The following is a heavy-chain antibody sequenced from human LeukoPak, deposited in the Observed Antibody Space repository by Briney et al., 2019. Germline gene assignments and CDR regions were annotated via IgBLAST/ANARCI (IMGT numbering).Heavy chain of an antibody. CDR3: AKTPQPKYYYDSSGYS. D-gene: IGHD3-22*01. CDR1: GFTFSSYS. V-gene: IGHV3-21*04. J-gene: IGHJ4*02. Sequence: GGSLRLSCAASGFTFSSYSMNWDRQAPGKGLEWVSSISSSSSYIYYADSVKGWFTISRDNSKNTLYLQMNSLRAEDTAVYYCAKTPQPKYYYDSSGYSWGQGTLVTVSS. CDR2: ISSSSSYI.